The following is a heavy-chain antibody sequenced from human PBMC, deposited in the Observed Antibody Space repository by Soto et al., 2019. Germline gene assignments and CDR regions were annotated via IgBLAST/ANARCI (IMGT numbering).Heavy chain of an antibody. CDR1: GGSISSSSYY. Sequence: SETLSLTCTVSGGSISSSSYYWGWIRQPPGKGLEWIGSIYYSGSTYYNPSLKGRVTISVDTSKNQFSLKLSSVTAADTAVYYCATPPSTTVTTPDDAFDIWGQGTMVTVSS. D-gene: IGHD4-17*01. J-gene: IGHJ3*02. CDR2: IYYSGST. V-gene: IGHV4-39*01. CDR3: ATPPSTTVTTPDDAFDI.